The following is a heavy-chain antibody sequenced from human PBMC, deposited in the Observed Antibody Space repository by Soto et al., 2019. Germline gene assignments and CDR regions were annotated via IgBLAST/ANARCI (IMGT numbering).Heavy chain of an antibody. CDR2: IYYSGST. D-gene: IGHD3-10*01. Sequence: QVQLQESGPGLVKPSQTLSLTCTVSGGSISSGDYYWSWIRQPPGKGLEWIGYIYYSGSTYYNPSLKRRVNISVDTSKNQFSLKLRSVTAADTAVYYCARVGGFGATTIDYWGQGTLVTVSS. CDR3: ARVGGFGATTIDY. V-gene: IGHV4-30-4*01. CDR1: GGSISSGDYY. J-gene: IGHJ4*02.